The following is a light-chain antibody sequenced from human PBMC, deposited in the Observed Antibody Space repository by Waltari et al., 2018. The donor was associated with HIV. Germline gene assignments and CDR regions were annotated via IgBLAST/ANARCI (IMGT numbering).Light chain of an antibody. CDR2: GTS. Sequence: EILLTQSPGTLSLSPGERATLSCRASQSGSGTYLAWYQQKPGQAPRLLIYGTSSRATGTPIRFSGSGSGTDYTLTITTLEPKDFAVYFCQQYGRSPITFGQGTRLETK. J-gene: IGKJ5*01. CDR1: QSGSGTY. CDR3: QQYGRSPIT. V-gene: IGKV3-20*01.